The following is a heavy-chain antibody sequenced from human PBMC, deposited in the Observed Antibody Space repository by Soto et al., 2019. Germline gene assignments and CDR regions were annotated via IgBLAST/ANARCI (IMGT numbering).Heavy chain of an antibody. CDR2: ISPYNGHT. CDR3: ARDLTIVPATHPRLENYGMDV. J-gene: IGHJ6*02. D-gene: IGHD2-2*01. CDR1: GYSFTSYG. Sequence: QVQLVQSAGEVKKPGASVKVSCKASGYSFTSYGISWVRRAPGQALEWMGWISPYNGHTQFVERFQGRVTMTTDTSTKTAYMELRNLRSDDTAHYYWARDLTIVPATHPRLENYGMDVWGQWTTVSVSS. V-gene: IGHV1-18*01.